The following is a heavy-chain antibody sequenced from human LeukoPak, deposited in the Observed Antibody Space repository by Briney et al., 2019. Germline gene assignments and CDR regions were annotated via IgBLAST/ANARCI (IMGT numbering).Heavy chain of an antibody. CDR3: AKIRAHIVVVTGDFDY. CDR2: IKEDGSEK. V-gene: IGHV3-7*01. Sequence: GGSLRLSCTVSGFTVSSNSMTWVRQAPGKGLEWVASIKEDGSEKYYVDSVKGRFTISRDNAKNSLYLQMNSLRAEDTAVYYCAKIRAHIVVVTGDFDYWGQGTLVTVSS. J-gene: IGHJ4*02. D-gene: IGHD2-21*02. CDR1: GFTVSSNS.